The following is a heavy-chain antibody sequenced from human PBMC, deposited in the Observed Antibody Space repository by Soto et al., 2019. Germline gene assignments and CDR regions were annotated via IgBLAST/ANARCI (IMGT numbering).Heavy chain of an antibody. CDR1: GGSISSGDYY. D-gene: IGHD1-26*01. CDR2: IYYSGNT. J-gene: IGHJ6*02. CDR3: ARDVSPSGSDIKRDRYYYYYGMDV. V-gene: IGHV4-30-4*01. Sequence: QVQLQVSGPGLVQPSQTLSLTCSVSGGSISSGDYYWSWIRQPPGKGLEWIGYIYYSGNTYYNPSLKSRVTISIDTSKNQVSLKLSSVTAADTVVYYCARDVSPSGSDIKRDRYYYYYGMDVWGQGTTVTVSS.